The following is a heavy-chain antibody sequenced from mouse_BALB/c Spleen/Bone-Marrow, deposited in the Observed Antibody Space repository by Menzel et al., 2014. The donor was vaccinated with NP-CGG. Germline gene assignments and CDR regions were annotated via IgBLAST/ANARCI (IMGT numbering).Heavy chain of an antibody. CDR1: GFNIKDTH. Sequence: EVQLQQSGAELVKPGASVKLSCTASGFNIKDTHMHWVKQRPGQGLEWIGRIDPANGNTKYDPKFQGKATITADTSSNTAYLQLSSLTSEDTAVYYCASYVYGYYFDYWGQGTTLTVSS. CDR2: IDPANGNT. V-gene: IGHV14-3*02. D-gene: IGHD2-2*01. CDR3: ASYVYGYYFDY. J-gene: IGHJ2*01.